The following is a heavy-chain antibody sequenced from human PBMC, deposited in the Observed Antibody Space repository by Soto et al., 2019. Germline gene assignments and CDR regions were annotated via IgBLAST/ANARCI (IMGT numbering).Heavy chain of an antibody. D-gene: IGHD5-12*01. CDR1: GGSVSSGTYY. J-gene: IGHJ6*02. V-gene: IGHV4-39*02. CDR2: IYYSGYT. CDR3: ARPLASGYAPPSYGMDV. Sequence: ETLSLTCTVSGGSVSSGTYYWGWIRQPPGKGLEWIGSIYYSGYTYYNPSLKSRVTISVDTSISTAYPQWSSLKASDTAMYYCARPLASGYAPPSYGMDVWGQGTTVTVSS.